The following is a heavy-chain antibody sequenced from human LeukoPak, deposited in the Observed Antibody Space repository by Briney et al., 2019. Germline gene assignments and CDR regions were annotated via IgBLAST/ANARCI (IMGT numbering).Heavy chain of an antibody. CDR1: GYIFTTYW. J-gene: IGHJ6*03. CDR3: ARRVYGSGTYYNAPDYYYYYMDV. CDR2: IYPGDSNT. V-gene: IGHV5-51*01. Sequence: GESLKISCKASGYIFTTYWISWVRQMPGKGLVWMGIIYPGDSNTKYSPSFQGQVTISADKSISTAYLQWSSLKASDSAMYYCARRVYGSGTYYNAPDYYYYYMDVWGKGTTVTVSS. D-gene: IGHD3-10*01.